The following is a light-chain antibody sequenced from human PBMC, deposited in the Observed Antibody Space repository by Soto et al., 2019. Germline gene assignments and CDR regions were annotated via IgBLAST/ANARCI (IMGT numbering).Light chain of an antibody. V-gene: IGKV3-20*01. J-gene: IGKJ1*01. CDR1: QSVYSNY. CDR2: GAT. Sequence: EIVLTQSPGTLSLSPGERATLSCRASQSVYSNYLAWYQQKPGQAPRLLIYGATSRATGIPDRFSGSASGTDFTLTISRLEPEDFAVYYCQQYGVSWKFGQGTKVEIK. CDR3: QQYGVSWK.